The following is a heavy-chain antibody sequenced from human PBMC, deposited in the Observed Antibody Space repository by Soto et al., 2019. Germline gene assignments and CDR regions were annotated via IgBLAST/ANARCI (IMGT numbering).Heavy chain of an antibody. D-gene: IGHD2-15*01. CDR2: INHNGNER. CDR1: GFTFSTSW. V-gene: IGHV3-7*01. Sequence: GGSLRLSCAASGFTFSTSWVTWVRQAPGKGLEWVANINHNGNERYYVDSVKGRFTISRDNAKNSLYLQMNSLRAEDTAVYYCARDYCSGGSCYSFHYWGQGALVTVSS. J-gene: IGHJ4*02. CDR3: ARDYCSGGSCYSFHY.